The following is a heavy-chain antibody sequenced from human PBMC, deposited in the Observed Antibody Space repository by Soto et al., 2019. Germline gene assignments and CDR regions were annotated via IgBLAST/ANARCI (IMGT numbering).Heavy chain of an antibody. Sequence: VGPLRVSCAASGVTFRTYAVRWVRQAPGKGLEWVSAISPSGSNTYYADSVKGRFTISRDNSKNTLYLQMNSLGAEDTAVYYCAKVPPDSYYMDVWGKGTTVTVSS. CDR3: AKVPPDSYYMDV. J-gene: IGHJ6*03. V-gene: IGHV3-23*01. CDR1: GVTFRTYA. CDR2: ISPSGSNT.